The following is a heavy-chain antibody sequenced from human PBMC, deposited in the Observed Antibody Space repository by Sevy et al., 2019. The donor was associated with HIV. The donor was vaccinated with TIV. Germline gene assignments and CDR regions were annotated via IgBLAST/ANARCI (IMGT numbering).Heavy chain of an antibody. J-gene: IGHJ6*02. V-gene: IGHV1-2*02. CDR2: INPNSGGT. CDR3: ARGEYSSSWYPNYYYYGMDV. Sequence: ASVKVSCKASGYTFTGYYMHWVRQAPGQGLEWMGWINPNSGGTNYAQKFQGRVTMTRETSTSTAYMELSRLRSDDTAVYYCARGEYSSSWYPNYYYYGMDVWGQGTTVTVSS. D-gene: IGHD6-13*01. CDR1: GYTFTGYY.